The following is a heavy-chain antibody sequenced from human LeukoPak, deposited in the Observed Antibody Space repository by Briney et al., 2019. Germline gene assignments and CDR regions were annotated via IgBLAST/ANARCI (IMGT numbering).Heavy chain of an antibody. D-gene: IGHD6-13*01. CDR2: ISGGGSGT. CDR3: AKSGGFSPYSRNRVFDY. Sequence: GGSLRLSCAASGFPFDDYAMTWIRQAPGKGLEWVSAISGGGSGTYYADSVKGRFTLSRDNSKNTLFLQMDSLRAEDTAVYYCAKSGGFSPYSRNRVFDYWGQGTLVTVSS. J-gene: IGHJ4*02. V-gene: IGHV3-23*01. CDR1: GFPFDDYA.